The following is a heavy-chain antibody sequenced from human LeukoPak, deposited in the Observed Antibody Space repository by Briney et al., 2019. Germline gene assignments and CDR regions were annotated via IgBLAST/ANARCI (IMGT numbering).Heavy chain of an antibody. J-gene: IGHJ6*02. Sequence: ASVKVSCKTFGYTFTSYYVHWVRQAPGQGLEWMGIINPSGGSTTYAQKFQGRLTMTSDTSTSTVYMELCSLRAEDTAVYYCARDGVQDMVRGVIIPSYYYGMDVWGQGTTVTVSS. CDR1: GYTFTSYY. CDR3: ARDGVQDMVRGVIIPSYYYGMDV. CDR2: INPSGGST. V-gene: IGHV1-46*01. D-gene: IGHD3-10*01.